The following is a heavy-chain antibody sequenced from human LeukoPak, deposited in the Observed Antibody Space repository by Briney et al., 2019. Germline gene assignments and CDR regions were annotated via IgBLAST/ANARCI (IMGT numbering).Heavy chain of an antibody. D-gene: IGHD2-15*01. Sequence: PSETLSHTCAVYGGSFSGYYWSWIRQPPGKGLEWIGEINHSGSTNYNPSLKSRVTISVDTSKNQFSLKLSSVTAADTAVYYCARGIVVVVAATRWFDPWGQGTLVTVSS. CDR1: GGSFSGYY. CDR2: INHSGST. CDR3: ARGIVVVVAATRWFDP. V-gene: IGHV4-34*01. J-gene: IGHJ5*02.